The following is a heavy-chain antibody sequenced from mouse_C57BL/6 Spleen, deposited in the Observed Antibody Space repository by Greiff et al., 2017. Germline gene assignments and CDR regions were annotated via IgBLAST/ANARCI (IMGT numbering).Heavy chain of an antibody. CDR2: IYWDDDK. J-gene: IGHJ1*03. V-gene: IGHV8-12*01. CDR1: GFSLSTSGMG. D-gene: IGHD1-1*01. CDR3: ARVRDYGSSDWYFDV. Sequence: QVTLKVSGPGILQSSQTLSLTCSFSGFSLSTSGMGVSWIRQPSGQGLEWLAHIYWDDDKRYNPSLKRQLTISKDTSRNQVFRKITSGDTADTATYYCARVRDYGSSDWYFDVWGTGTTVTVSS.